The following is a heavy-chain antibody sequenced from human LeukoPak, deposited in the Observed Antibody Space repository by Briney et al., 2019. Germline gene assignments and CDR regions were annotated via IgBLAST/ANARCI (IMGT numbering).Heavy chain of an antibody. Sequence: GESLKISCQGSGYSFTSYWIGWVRQMPGKGLEWMGIIYPGDSDTRYSPTFQGQVTISADKSISTAYLQWSSLKASDTAMYYCARQGDILTGYYNSGSRYFDYWGQGTLVTVSS. V-gene: IGHV5-51*01. CDR1: GYSFTSYW. CDR3: ARQGDILTGYYNSGSRYFDY. CDR2: IYPGDSDT. J-gene: IGHJ4*02. D-gene: IGHD3-9*01.